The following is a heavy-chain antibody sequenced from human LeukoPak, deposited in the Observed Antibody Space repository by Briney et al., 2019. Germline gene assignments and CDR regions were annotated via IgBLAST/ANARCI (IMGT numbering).Heavy chain of an antibody. CDR3: AKDLSYGMDV. V-gene: IGHV3-23*01. J-gene: IGHJ6*02. CDR2: LSGSGGST. CDR1: GFTFSIYA. Sequence: GGSLRLSCAASGFTFSIYAMSWVRQAPGKELEWVSALSGSGGSTYYADSVKGRFTISRDNSKNTLYLQMNSLRAEDTAVYYCAKDLSYGMDVWGQGTTVTVSS.